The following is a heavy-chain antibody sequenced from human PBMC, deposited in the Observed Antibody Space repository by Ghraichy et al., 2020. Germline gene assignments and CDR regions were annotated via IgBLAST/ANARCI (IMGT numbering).Heavy chain of an antibody. Sequence: GGSLRLSCAASGFTFSSYAMSWVRQAPGKGLEWVSAISGSGGSTYYADSVKGRFTISRDNSKNTLYLQMNSLRAEDTAVYYCAKLPRGGLVVNTYYFDYWGQGTLVTVSS. CDR3: AKLPRGGLVVNTYYFDY. CDR2: ISGSGGST. D-gene: IGHD2-15*01. CDR1: GFTFSSYA. V-gene: IGHV3-23*01. J-gene: IGHJ4*02.